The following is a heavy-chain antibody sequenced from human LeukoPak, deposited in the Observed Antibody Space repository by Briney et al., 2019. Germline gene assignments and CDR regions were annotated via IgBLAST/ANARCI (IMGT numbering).Heavy chain of an antibody. CDR1: GFTFSSYA. Sequence: GGSLRLSCAASGFTFSSYAMSWVCQAPGKGLEWVSAISGSGGSTYYADSVKGRFTISRDNSKNTLYLQMSSLRAEDTAVYYCAKSYYYGSGSSTFDYWGQGTLVTVSS. D-gene: IGHD3-10*01. CDR2: ISGSGGST. V-gene: IGHV3-23*01. J-gene: IGHJ4*02. CDR3: AKSYYYGSGSSTFDY.